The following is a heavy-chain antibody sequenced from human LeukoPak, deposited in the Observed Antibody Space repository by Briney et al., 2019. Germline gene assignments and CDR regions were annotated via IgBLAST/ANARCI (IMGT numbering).Heavy chain of an antibody. J-gene: IGHJ4*02. Sequence: ASVKVSCKASGYTFTTYDINWVRQATGQGLEWMGWMNTSSGNTAYAQKFQGRVTITRNTSISTAYMELSSLRSEDTAVYYCARMRSGDGYNVDYFDYWGQGTLVTVSS. V-gene: IGHV1-8*03. CDR3: ARMRSGDGYNVDYFDY. D-gene: IGHD5-24*01. CDR2: MNTSSGNT. CDR1: GYTFTTYD.